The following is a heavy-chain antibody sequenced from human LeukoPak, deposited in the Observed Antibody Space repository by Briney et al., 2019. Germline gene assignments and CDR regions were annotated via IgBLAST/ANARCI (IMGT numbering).Heavy chain of an antibody. Sequence: GASVKVSCKASGYTFTGYYMHWVRQAPGQGLEWMGWINPNSGGTNYAQKFQGRVTITTDESTSTAHMELSSLRSEDTAVYYCARDDGYCSSTSCANWFDPWGQGTLVTVSS. J-gene: IGHJ5*02. CDR3: ARDDGYCSSTSCANWFDP. V-gene: IGHV1-2*02. CDR1: GYTFTGYY. D-gene: IGHD2-2*01. CDR2: INPNSGGT.